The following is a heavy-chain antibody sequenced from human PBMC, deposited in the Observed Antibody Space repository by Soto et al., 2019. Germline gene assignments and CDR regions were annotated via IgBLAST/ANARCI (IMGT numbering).Heavy chain of an antibody. J-gene: IGHJ6*02. CDR3: ARDYDFWSGYYTYYYCGMDV. CDR1: GGSVSSGSYY. Sequence: SETLSLTCTVSGGSVSSGSYYWSWIRQPPGKGLEWIGYIYYSGSTNYNPSLKSRVTISVDTSKNQFSLKLSSVTAADTAVYYCARDYDFWSGYYTYYYCGMDVWGQGTTVTVSS. CDR2: IYYSGST. V-gene: IGHV4-61*01. D-gene: IGHD3-3*01.